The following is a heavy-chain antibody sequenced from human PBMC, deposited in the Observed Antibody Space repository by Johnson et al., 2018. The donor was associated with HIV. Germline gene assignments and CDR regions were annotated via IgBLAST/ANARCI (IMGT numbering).Heavy chain of an antibody. CDR1: GFTFSNYA. V-gene: IGHV3-30-3*01. Sequence: QVQLVESGGGVVRPGGSLRLSCAASGFTFSNYAVHWVRQALGKGLEWVAVISSDGSAKYYADSVKGTFTISRDNSKNTLYLQLNTLRAADTAVYYCARDWDAYGAFDIWGQGTMVTVSS. D-gene: IGHD1-26*01. CDR3: ARDWDAYGAFDI. J-gene: IGHJ3*02. CDR2: ISSDGSAK.